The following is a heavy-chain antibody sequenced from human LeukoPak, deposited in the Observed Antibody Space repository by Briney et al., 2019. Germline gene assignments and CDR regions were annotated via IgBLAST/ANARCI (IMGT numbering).Heavy chain of an antibody. CDR3: ARLSSDLSHFDY. V-gene: IGHV4-4*02. CDR2: ISHSGSI. J-gene: IGHJ4*02. D-gene: IGHD3-16*02. Sequence: SETLSLTCVDSGGSTSSSKWWSWVRRAPGKGLEWIGEISHSGSINYNPSFASRVTISVDKSKNQFSLSLTSVTAADTAMYYCARLSSDLSHFDYWGQGTLASVSS. CDR1: GGSTSSSKW.